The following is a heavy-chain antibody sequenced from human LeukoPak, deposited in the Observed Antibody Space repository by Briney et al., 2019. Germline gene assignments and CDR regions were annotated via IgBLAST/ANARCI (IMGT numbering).Heavy chain of an antibody. V-gene: IGHV3-23*01. Sequence: GGSLRLSCAASGFTFSSYGMSWVRQAPGKGLEWVSGISGSGGSTYYGDSVKGRFTISRDNSKNTLYLQMKSLRAGDTAVYHCGQGTVAYGSGSYDYWGQGTLVTVSS. J-gene: IGHJ4*02. CDR3: GQGTVAYGSGSYDY. CDR2: ISGSGGST. CDR1: GFTFSSYG. D-gene: IGHD3-10*01.